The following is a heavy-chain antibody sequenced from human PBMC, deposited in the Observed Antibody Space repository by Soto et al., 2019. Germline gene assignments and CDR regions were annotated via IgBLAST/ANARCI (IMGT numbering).Heavy chain of an antibody. Sequence: SVKVSCKASGGTFSSYAISWVRQAPGQGLEWMGGIIPIFGTANYAQKFQGRVTITADKSTSTANMELSSLRSEDTAVYYCARINLKNVRGYYTGIYYYGMDVWGQGTTVTVSS. J-gene: IGHJ6*02. V-gene: IGHV1-69*06. CDR2: IIPIFGTA. CDR3: ARINLKNVRGYYTGIYYYGMDV. D-gene: IGHD3-3*01. CDR1: GGTFSSYA.